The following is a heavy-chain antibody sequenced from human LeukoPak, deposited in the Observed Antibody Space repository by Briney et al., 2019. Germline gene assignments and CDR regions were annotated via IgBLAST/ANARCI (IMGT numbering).Heavy chain of an antibody. Sequence: MNWVRQXPGKGLEWVSSISSSSSYIYYADSVRGRFTISRDNAKNSLYLQMNSLRAEDTAVYYCARVGVNYYGSGSYYGYWGQGTLVTVSS. D-gene: IGHD3-10*01. J-gene: IGHJ4*02. CDR2: ISSSSSYI. V-gene: IGHV3-21*01. CDR3: ARVGVNYYGSGSYYGY.